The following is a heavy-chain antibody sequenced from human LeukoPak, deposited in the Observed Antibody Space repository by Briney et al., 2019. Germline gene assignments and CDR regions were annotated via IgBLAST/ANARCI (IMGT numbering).Heavy chain of an antibody. V-gene: IGHV3-33*01. CDR1: GFTFSSYG. D-gene: IGHD6-6*01. J-gene: IGHJ5*02. CDR2: IWYDGSNK. CDR3: AREGQLVPANWFDP. Sequence: GGSLRLSCAASGFTFSSYGMHWVRQAPGKGLEWVAVIWYDGSNKYYADSVKGRFTISRDNSKNTLYLQMNSLRAEDTAVYYCAREGQLVPANWFDPWGQGTPVTVSS.